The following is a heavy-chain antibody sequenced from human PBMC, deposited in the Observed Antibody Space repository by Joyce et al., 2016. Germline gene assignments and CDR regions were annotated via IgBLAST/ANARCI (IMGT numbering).Heavy chain of an antibody. CDR1: GFTFSTTW. CDR3: ATGGGMDV. CDR2: IKPDGSEK. V-gene: IGHV3-7*01. J-gene: IGHJ6*02. Sequence: EVQLVESGGGLVQPGGSLRLSCAASGFTFSTTWMTWVRQSPGKGPEWVTNIKPDGSEKYYVGSMKGRFTISRDNAKNSLSLLMNSLRVDDTAVYYCATGGGMDVWGQGTTVTVSS.